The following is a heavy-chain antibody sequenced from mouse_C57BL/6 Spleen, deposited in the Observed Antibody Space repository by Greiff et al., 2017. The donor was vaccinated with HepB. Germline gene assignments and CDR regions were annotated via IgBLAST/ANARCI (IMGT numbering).Heavy chain of an antibody. CDR1: GYTFTDYE. V-gene: IGHV1-15*01. Sequence: VQLQQSGAELVRPGASVTMSCKASGYTFTDYEMNWVKQTPVHGLEWIGAIDPETGGTAYTQKFKGKAILTADKSSSTAYMELRSLTSEDSAVYYCTRELHWGQGTTLTVSS. CDR2: IDPETGGT. D-gene: IGHD1-3*01. CDR3: TRELH. J-gene: IGHJ2*01.